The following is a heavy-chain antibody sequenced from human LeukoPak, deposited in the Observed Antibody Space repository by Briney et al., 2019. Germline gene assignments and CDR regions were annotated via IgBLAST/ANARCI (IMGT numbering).Heavy chain of an antibody. CDR3: ARGDYGDYAYFQH. D-gene: IGHD4-17*01. V-gene: IGHV3-21*04. CDR2: ISSSSSYI. Sequence: GGSLRLSCAASGFTFSSYSMNWVRQAPGKGLEWVSSISSSSSYIYYADSVKGRFTISRDNAKNSLYLQMNSLRAEDTALYYCARGDYGDYAYFQHWGQGTLVTVSS. J-gene: IGHJ1*01. CDR1: GFTFSSYS.